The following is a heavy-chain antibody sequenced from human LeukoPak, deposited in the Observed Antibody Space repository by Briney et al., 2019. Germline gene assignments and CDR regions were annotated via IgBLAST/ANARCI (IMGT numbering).Heavy chain of an antibody. Sequence: GPLELSFAASGIHFSSYSMKWVRPAPGKGVDYISYINAGGASIHYAGSGKGRFTISSDNAKNSLYLQMNNVRAEDTAVYYCARTSTDCLDCWGQGTLVTVSS. CDR2: INAGGASI. CDR3: ARTSTDCLDC. D-gene: IGHD2-21*02. CDR1: GIHFSSYS. V-gene: IGHV3-48*01. J-gene: IGHJ4*02.